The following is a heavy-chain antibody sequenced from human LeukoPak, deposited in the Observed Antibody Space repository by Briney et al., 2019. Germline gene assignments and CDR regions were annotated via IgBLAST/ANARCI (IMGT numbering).Heavy chain of an antibody. V-gene: IGHV1-18*01. J-gene: IGHJ4*02. D-gene: IGHD3-22*01. CDR1: GYTFTSYG. Sequence: ASVKVSCKATGYTFTSYGISWVRQAPGQGLEWMGWTSAYNGNTNYAQKLQGRVTMTTDTSTSTAYIELRGMSSDDTAVYYCARAPRTYYYDSSGYYFWGQATLVTVSS. CDR2: TSAYNGNT. CDR3: ARAPRTYYYDSSGYYF.